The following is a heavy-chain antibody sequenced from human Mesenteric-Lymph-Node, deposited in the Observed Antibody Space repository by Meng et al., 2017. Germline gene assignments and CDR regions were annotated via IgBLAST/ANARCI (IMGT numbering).Heavy chain of an antibody. Sequence: QGRLVRAGAEGKIPGASMRVSCRATGYSFSDYDINWVRQAPGKGLEWVAVISYDGSNKYYADSVKGRFTISRDNSKNTLYLQMNSLRAEDTAVYYCARVRRAWFGDNWFDPWGQGTLVTVSS. CDR3: ARVRRAWFGDNWFDP. D-gene: IGHD3-10*01. CDR2: ISYDGSNK. V-gene: IGHV3-30*01. CDR1: GYSFSDYD. J-gene: IGHJ5*02.